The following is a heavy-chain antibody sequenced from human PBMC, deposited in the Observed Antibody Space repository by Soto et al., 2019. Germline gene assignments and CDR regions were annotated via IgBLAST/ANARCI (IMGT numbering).Heavy chain of an antibody. CDR2: ISDTGSHT. Sequence: GGSLRLSCAASGFTFGSYALSWVHLAPGKGLEWVSAISDTGSHTYYADSVKGRFTISRDNSKNTLYLQMDSLRSEDTALYYCAKEMSIGRTYDYWGQGTLVTVSS. CDR1: GFTFGSYA. D-gene: IGHD3-3*02. CDR3: AKEMSIGRTYDY. V-gene: IGHV3-23*01. J-gene: IGHJ4*02.